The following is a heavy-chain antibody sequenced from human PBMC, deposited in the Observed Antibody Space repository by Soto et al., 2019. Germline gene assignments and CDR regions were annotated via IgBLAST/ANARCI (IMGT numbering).Heavy chain of an antibody. Sequence: GESLKISCKGSGYSFTSYWIGWVRQMPGKGLEWMGIIYPGDSDTRYSPSFQGQVTISADKSISTAYLQWSSLKASDTAMYYCVRRFRGRSDGVVREKLLAFDIWGQGTMVTVSS. D-gene: IGHD3-3*01. CDR2: IYPGDSDT. V-gene: IGHV5-51*01. CDR1: GYSFTSYW. CDR3: VRRFRGRSDGVVREKLLAFDI. J-gene: IGHJ3*02.